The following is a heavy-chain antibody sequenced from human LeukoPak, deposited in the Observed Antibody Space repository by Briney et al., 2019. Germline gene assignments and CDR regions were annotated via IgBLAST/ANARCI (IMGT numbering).Heavy chain of an antibody. V-gene: IGHV4-39*07. CDR3: ARGRYDFWSGYSPFDY. CDR1: GFTFSSYE. CDR2: IYYSGST. D-gene: IGHD3-3*01. J-gene: IGHJ4*02. Sequence: PGGSLRLSCAASGFTFSSYEMNWVRQPPGKGLEWIGSIYYSGSTYDNPSLKSRVTISLDTSKNQFSLKLSSVTAADTAVYYCARGRYDFWSGYSPFDYWGQGTLATVSS.